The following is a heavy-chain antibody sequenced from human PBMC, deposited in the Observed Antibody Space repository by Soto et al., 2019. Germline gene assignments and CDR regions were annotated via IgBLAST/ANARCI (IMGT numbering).Heavy chain of an antibody. V-gene: IGHV4-31*03. CDR3: AKLPSSGFYYFDY. J-gene: IGHJ4*02. CDR2: IYYSGST. Sequence: SETLSLTCTVSGDSISSGGYYWSWIRQHPGKGLEWIGYIYYSGSTYYNPSLKSRVTISVDTSKNQFSLRLSSVTAEDTATYYCAKLPSSGFYYFDYWGQGTPVTVSS. CDR1: GDSISSGGYY. D-gene: IGHD3-22*01.